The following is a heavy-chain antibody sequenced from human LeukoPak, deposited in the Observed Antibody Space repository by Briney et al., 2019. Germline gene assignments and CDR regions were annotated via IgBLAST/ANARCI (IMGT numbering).Heavy chain of an antibody. CDR1: GFTFSSYA. Sequence: PGGSLRLSCAASGFTFSSYAMHWVRQAPGKGLEWVAVISYDGSNKYYADSVKGRFTISRDNSKNTLYLQMNSLRAEDTAVYYCARDRESGDYAQGFDYWGQGTLVTVSS. CDR2: ISYDGSNK. V-gene: IGHV3-30-3*01. CDR3: ARDRESGDYAQGFDY. D-gene: IGHD4-17*01. J-gene: IGHJ4*02.